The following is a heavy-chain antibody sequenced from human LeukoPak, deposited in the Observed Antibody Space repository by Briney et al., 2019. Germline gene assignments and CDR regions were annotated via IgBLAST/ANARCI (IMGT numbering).Heavy chain of an antibody. V-gene: IGHV4-39*01. J-gene: IGHJ4*02. D-gene: IGHD3-22*01. CDR2: IYYNGST. CDR1: GGSINNASYH. Sequence: SETLSLTCTVSGGSINNASYHWGWIRQPPGKGLEWIGSIYYNGSTYYSPSLKSRLTISVDTSKNHFSLRLTSVTAADTAVYYCARHNYDSSGYWSPPGDYWAQGTLVTVSS. CDR3: ARHNYDSSGYWSPPGDY.